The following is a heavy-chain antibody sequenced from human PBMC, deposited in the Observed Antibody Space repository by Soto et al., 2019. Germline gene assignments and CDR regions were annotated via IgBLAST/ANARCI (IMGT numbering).Heavy chain of an antibody. V-gene: IGHV1-2*04. J-gene: IGHJ6*02. CDR2: INPNSGGT. D-gene: IGHD6-13*01. Sequence: ASVKVSCKASGYTFTGYYMHWVRQAPGQGLEWMGWINPNSGGTNYAQKFQGWVTMTRDTSISTAYMEPSRLRSDDTAVYYCAREEGIAAPDLTHHGMDVWGQGTTVTVSS. CDR3: AREEGIAAPDLTHHGMDV. CDR1: GYTFTGYY.